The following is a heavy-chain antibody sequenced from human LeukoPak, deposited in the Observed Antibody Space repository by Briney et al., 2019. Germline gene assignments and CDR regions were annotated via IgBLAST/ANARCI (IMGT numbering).Heavy chain of an antibody. CDR2: IKQDGSEK. D-gene: IGHD2-15*01. J-gene: IGHJ4*02. CDR1: GFTFSSYW. Sequence: GGSLRLSCAASGFTFSSYWMSWVRQAPGKGLEWVANIKQDGSEKYYVDSVKGRFTISRDNAKNSLYLQMNSLRAEDTAVYYCARGRVRYCSGGSCYSFDYWGQGTLVTVSS. V-gene: IGHV3-7*01. CDR3: ARGRVRYCSGGSCYSFDY.